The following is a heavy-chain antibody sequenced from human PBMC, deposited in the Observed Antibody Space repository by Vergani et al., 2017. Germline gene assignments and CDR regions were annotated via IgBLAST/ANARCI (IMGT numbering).Heavy chain of an antibody. Sequence: EVQLVESGGVVVQPGGSLRLSCAASGFTFDDYAMHWVRQAPGKGLEWVSLISWDGGSTYYADSVKGRFTISRDNSKNSLYLQMNSLRAEDTALYYCARDSVVYDILTGYHPVDFDYWGQGTLVTVSS. D-gene: IGHD3-9*01. V-gene: IGHV3-43D*04. J-gene: IGHJ4*02. CDR3: ARDSVVYDILTGYHPVDFDY. CDR2: ISWDGGST. CDR1: GFTFDDYA.